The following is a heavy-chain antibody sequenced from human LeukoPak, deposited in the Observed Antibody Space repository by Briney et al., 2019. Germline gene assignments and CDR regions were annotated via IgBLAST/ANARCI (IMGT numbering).Heavy chain of an antibody. Sequence: SVKVSCKASGYTFTGYYMHWVRQAPGQGLEWMGRIIPILGIANYAQKFQGRVTITADKSTSTAYMELSSLRSEDTAVYYCARDGGYCSGGSCYHQLWGQGTLVTVSS. CDR2: IIPILGIA. CDR3: ARDGGYCSGGSCYHQL. V-gene: IGHV1-69*04. CDR1: GYTFTGYY. J-gene: IGHJ4*02. D-gene: IGHD2-15*01.